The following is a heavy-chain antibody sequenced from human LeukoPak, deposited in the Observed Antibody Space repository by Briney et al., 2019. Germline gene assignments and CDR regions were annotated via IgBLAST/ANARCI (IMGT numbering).Heavy chain of an antibody. J-gene: IGHJ4*02. V-gene: IGHV1-2*02. D-gene: IGHD5-18*01. CDR3: AKDPSRYSYGKIDY. Sequence: ASVKVSCKASGYTFTGYYMHWVRQAPGQGLEWMGWINPNSGGTNYAQKFQGRVTMTRDTSISTAYMELSRLRSDDTAVYYCAKDPSRYSYGKIDYWGQGTLVTVSS. CDR1: GYTFTGYY. CDR2: INPNSGGT.